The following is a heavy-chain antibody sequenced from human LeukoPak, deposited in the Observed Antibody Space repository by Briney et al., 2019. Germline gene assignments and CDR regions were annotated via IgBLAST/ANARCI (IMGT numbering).Heavy chain of an antibody. Sequence: GGSLKLSCAAPGSPFSGHWMSWFRQAPGKGLEWVANINQGGSDKYYVDSVKGRFTISRDNANNLLYLQMNSLRGEDTAVYYCTRDRSRAEDDWGQGTLVTVSS. CDR3: TRDRSRAEDD. D-gene: IGHD1-14*01. V-gene: IGHV3-7*01. CDR1: GSPFSGHW. CDR2: INQGGSDK. J-gene: IGHJ4*02.